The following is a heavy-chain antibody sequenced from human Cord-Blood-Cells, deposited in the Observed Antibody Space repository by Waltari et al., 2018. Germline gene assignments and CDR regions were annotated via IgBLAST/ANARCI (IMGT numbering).Heavy chain of an antibody. CDR2: IIPTFGTA. Sequence: GRIIPTFGTANYAQTSQGRVTSTADESTSTAYMELSSLRSEDTAMYYCATDYDSSGYDYWGQGTLVTVSS. D-gene: IGHD3-22*01. CDR3: ATDYDSSGYDY. J-gene: IGHJ4*02. V-gene: IGHV1-69*15.